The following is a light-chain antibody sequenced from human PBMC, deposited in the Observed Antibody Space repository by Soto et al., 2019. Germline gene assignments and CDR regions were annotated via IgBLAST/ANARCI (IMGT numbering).Light chain of an antibody. Sequence: DIQMTQSPSSLSASVGDRVTITCRASQDISNSLAWYQQKPGKVPKVLIYAASILQSGVQARFSGSGSGTDFTVTISSLQPEDVATYYCHKYNSAPLTFGGGTKVEI. CDR1: QDISNS. V-gene: IGKV1-27*01. J-gene: IGKJ4*01. CDR2: AAS. CDR3: HKYNSAPLT.